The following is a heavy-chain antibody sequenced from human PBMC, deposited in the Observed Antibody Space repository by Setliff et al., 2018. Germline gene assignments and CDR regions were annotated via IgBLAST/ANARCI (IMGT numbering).Heavy chain of an antibody. J-gene: IGHJ5*02. Sequence: GGSLRLSCAASGFTFSDYYMTWIRQAPGKGLEWVSRINSDGSSTSYADSVKGRFTISRDNAKNTLYLQMNSLRAEDTAVYYCARVRFDFWSGYHNWFDPWGQGTLVTVSS. CDR2: INSDGSST. CDR1: GFTFSDYY. V-gene: IGHV3-74*01. D-gene: IGHD3-3*01. CDR3: ARVRFDFWSGYHNWFDP.